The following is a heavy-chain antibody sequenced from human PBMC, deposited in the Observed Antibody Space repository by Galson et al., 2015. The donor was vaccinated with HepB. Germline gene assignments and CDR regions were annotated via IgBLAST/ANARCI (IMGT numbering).Heavy chain of an antibody. CDR2: ISASGGST. CDR3: ARDLWFGELLYAGAFDI. V-gene: IGHV3-23*01. D-gene: IGHD3-10*01. J-gene: IGHJ3*02. CDR1: GFTFSSYA. Sequence: SLRLSCAASGFTFSSYAMSWVRQAPGKGLEWVSAISASGGSTYYADSVKGRFTISRDNSKNTLYLQMNSLRAEDTAVYYCARDLWFGELLYAGAFDIWGQGTMVTVSS.